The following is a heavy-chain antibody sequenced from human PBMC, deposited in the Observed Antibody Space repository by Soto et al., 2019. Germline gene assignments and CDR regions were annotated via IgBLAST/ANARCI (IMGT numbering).Heavy chain of an antibody. CDR1: GFTFSSYG. D-gene: IGHD6-19*01. J-gene: IGHJ6*02. CDR2: ISYDGSNK. V-gene: IGHV3-30*18. CDR3: AKDHSSGWYPISDYYYYGMDV. Sequence: GGSLRLSCAASGFTFSSYGMHWVRQAPGKGLEWVAVISYDGSNKYYADSVKGRFTISRDNSKNTLYLQMNSLRAEDTAVYYCAKDHSSGWYPISDYYYYGMDVWGQGTTVTVSS.